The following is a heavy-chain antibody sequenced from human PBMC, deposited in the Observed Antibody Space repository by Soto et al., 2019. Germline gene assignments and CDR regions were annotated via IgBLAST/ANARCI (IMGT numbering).Heavy chain of an antibody. CDR2: ISAYNGNT. D-gene: IGHD3-22*01. V-gene: IGHV1-18*01. CDR3: AREYPRYYYDSSGYLGAFDI. Sequence: ASVKVSCKASGYTFTSYGISWVRQAPGQGLEWMGWISAYNGNTNYAQKLQGRVTMTTDTSTSTAYMELRSLRSDDTAVYYCAREYPRYYYDSSGYLGAFDIWGQGTMVTVSS. J-gene: IGHJ3*02. CDR1: GYTFTSYG.